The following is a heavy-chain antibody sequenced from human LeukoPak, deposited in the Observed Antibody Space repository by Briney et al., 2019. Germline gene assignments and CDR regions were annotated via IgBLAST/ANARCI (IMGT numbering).Heavy chain of an antibody. J-gene: IGHJ4*02. CDR3: AREGIRGYSYGVPFDY. D-gene: IGHD5-18*01. CDR1: GGSISSYY. Sequence: SETLSLTCTVSGGSISSYYWSWIRQPAGKGLEWIGRIYTSGSTNYNPSLKSRVTMSVDTSKNQFSLKLSSVTAADTAVYYCAREGIRGYSYGVPFDYWGQGTLVTVSS. CDR2: IYTSGST. V-gene: IGHV4-4*07.